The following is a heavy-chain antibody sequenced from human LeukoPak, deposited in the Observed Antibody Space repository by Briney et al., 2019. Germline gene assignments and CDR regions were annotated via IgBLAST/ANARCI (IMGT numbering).Heavy chain of an antibody. V-gene: IGHV4-59*01. CDR3: ARDLCSSTSCYERGFDY. CDR2: IYYSGST. Sequence: SETLSLTCTASGCTISSYYWSWIRQPPGKGLEWIGDIYYSGSTNYNPSLKGRVTISGDTSKNQFSLKLSSVIAADTAVYYCARDLCSSTSCYERGFDYWGQGTLVTVSS. D-gene: IGHD2-2*01. J-gene: IGHJ4*02. CDR1: GCTISSYY.